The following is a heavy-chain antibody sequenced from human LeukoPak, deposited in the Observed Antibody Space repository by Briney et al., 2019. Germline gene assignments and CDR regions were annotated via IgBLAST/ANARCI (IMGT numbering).Heavy chain of an antibody. CDR3: ARVGYSSGWTSFDY. D-gene: IGHD6-19*01. V-gene: IGHV4-59*12. Sequence: PSETLSLTCTVSGGSISSYYWSWIRQPPGKGLEWIGYIYYSGSTNYNPSLKSRVTISVDTSKNQFSLKMRSVTAADTAVYYCARVGYSSGWTSFDYWGQGTLVTVSS. CDR1: GGSISSYY. J-gene: IGHJ4*02. CDR2: IYYSGST.